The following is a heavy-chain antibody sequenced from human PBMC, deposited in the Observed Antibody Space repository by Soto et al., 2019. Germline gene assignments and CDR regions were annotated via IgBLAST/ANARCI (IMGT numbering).Heavy chain of an antibody. Sequence: GGSLRLSCAASGFTFSNYEMNWVRQAPGKGLGWVSYISSSTGSIYFADSVKGRFTISRDNAKSSLYLQMNSLRAEDTAVYYCARGGFADRWYFNSWGQGTLVTAPQ. V-gene: IGHV3-48*03. CDR1: GFTFSNYE. CDR3: ARGGFADRWYFNS. J-gene: IGHJ4*02. CDR2: ISSSTGSI. D-gene: IGHD3-10*01.